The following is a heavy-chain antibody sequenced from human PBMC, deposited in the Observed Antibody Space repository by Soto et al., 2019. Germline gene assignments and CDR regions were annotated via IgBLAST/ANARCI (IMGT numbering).Heavy chain of an antibody. CDR3: ARENYDSIGWLDH. CDR1: GGSIRNGGYY. J-gene: IGHJ4*02. CDR2: IYYSGST. V-gene: IGHV4-31*03. D-gene: IGHD3-22*01. Sequence: QERLQESSPGLVKPSQTLSLTCTVSGGSIRNGGYYWTWIRQHPGKGLEWIGYIYYSGSTYYNPSLKSRVTISIDTSKNQFSLKLSSVTAADTAVYYCARENYDSIGWLDHWGQGTLVTVSS.